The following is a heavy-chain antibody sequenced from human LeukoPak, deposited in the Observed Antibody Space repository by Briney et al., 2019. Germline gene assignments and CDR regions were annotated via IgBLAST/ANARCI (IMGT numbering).Heavy chain of an antibody. D-gene: IGHD3-10*01. J-gene: IGHJ4*02. CDR2: ISYDGSNK. V-gene: IGHV3-30*04. Sequence: GRSLRLSCAASGFTFSSYAMHWVRQAPGKGLEWVAVISYDGSNKYYADSVKGRFTISRDNSKNTLYLQMNSLRAEDTAVYYCAELLWFADPFDYWGQATLVTVSS. CDR3: AELLWFADPFDY. CDR1: GFTFSSYA.